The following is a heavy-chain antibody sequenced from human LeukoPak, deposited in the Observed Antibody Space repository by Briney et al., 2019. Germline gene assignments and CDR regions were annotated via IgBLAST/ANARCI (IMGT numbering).Heavy chain of an antibody. CDR3: ATQSVAAVYSWFDP. Sequence: ASVKVSCKASGYTFTSYAMHWVRQAPGQGREWMGGIIPIFGTANYAQKFQGRVTITADESTSTAYMELSSLRSEDTAVYYCATQSVAAVYSWFDPWGRGTLVTVSS. D-gene: IGHD2-15*01. CDR2: IIPIFGTA. CDR1: GYTFTSYA. J-gene: IGHJ5*02. V-gene: IGHV1-69*13.